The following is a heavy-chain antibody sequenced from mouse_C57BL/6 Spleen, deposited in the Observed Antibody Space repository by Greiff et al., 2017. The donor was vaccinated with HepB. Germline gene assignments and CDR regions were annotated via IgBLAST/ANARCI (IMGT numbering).Heavy chain of an antibody. CDR1: GYTFTDYY. CDR2: IYPGSGNT. J-gene: IGHJ2*01. Sequence: QVQLQQSGAELVRPGASVKLSCKASGYTFTDYYINWVKQRPGQGLEWIARIYPGSGNTYYNEKFKGKATLTAEKSSSTAYMQLSSLTSEDSAVYFCARWLLRGYFDYWGQGTTLTVSS. V-gene: IGHV1-76*01. D-gene: IGHD2-3*01. CDR3: ARWLLRGYFDY.